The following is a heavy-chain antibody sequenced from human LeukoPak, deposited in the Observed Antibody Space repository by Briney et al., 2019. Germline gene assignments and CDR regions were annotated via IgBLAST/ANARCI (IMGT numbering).Heavy chain of an antibody. V-gene: IGHV3-48*03. CDR3: AKDWWLRPLDAFDI. J-gene: IGHJ3*02. CDR1: GFTFSSYE. CDR2: ISSSGSTI. D-gene: IGHD5-12*01. Sequence: PGGSLRLSCAASGFTFSSYEMNWVRQAPGKGLEWVSYISSSGSTIYYADSVKGRFTISRDNAKNSLYLQMNSLRAEDTAVYYCAKDWWLRPLDAFDIWGQGTMVTVSS.